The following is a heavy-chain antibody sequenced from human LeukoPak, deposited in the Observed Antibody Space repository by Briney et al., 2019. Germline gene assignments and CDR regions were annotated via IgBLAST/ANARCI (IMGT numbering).Heavy chain of an antibody. J-gene: IGHJ4*02. V-gene: IGHV4-34*01. CDR3: ARHGYDILTGYYFDY. D-gene: IGHD3-9*01. Sequence: NPSETLSLTCAVYGGSFSGYYWSWIRQPPGKGLEWIGEINHSGSTNYNPSLKSRVTISVDTSKNQFSLKLSSVTAADTAVYYCARHGYDILTGYYFDYWGQGTLVTVSS. CDR2: INHSGST. CDR1: GGSFSGYY.